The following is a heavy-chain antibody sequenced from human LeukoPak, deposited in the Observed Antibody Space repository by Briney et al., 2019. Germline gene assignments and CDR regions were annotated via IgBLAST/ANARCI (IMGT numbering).Heavy chain of an antibody. J-gene: IGHJ5*02. CDR1: GFTFSSYS. V-gene: IGHV3-21*01. CDR3: ARDLAAAGKGYLGWFDP. CDR2: ISSSSSYI. Sequence: TPGGSLRLSCAASGFTFSSYSMNWVRQAPGKGLEWVSSISSSSSYIYYADSVKGRFTISRDNAKNSLYLQMNSLRAEDTAVYYCARDLAAAGKGYLGWFDPWGQGTLVTVSS. D-gene: IGHD6-13*01.